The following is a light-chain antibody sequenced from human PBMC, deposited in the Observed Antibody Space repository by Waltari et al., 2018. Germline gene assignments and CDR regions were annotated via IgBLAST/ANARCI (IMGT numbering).Light chain of an antibody. V-gene: IGLV2-11*01. CDR1: SRDCGGYHY. CDR2: DVR. Sequence: QSALTQPRSVSGSPGQSAPIPCPGTSRDCGGYHYVPSYQQPPGKAPKLMIYDVRTRPSGVPDRFSGSKSGNTASLTISGLQTEDEADYYCCSFAGSHTYVVFGGGTKLTVL. J-gene: IGLJ2*01. CDR3: CSFAGSHTYVV.